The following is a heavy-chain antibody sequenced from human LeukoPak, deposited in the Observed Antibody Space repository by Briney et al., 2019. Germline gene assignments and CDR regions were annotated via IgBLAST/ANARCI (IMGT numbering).Heavy chain of an antibody. D-gene: IGHD2-2*01. CDR1: SGSFRTYY. J-gene: IGHJ3*02. CDR3: VKSNSRYQPWTLDI. CDR2: IFYNEGT. Sequence: PSETLSLTCTVSSGSFRTYYWSWIRQPPGKGLEWIGYIFYNEGTSYNPSLKSRVTISVDTSNNQLSLKVNSVTAADTAMYYCVKSNSRYQPWTLDIWGRGTMVTVSS. V-gene: IGHV4-59*01.